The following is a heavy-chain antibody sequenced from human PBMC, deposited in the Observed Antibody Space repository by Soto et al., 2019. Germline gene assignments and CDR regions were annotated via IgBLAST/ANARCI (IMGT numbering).Heavy chain of an antibody. D-gene: IGHD4-17*01. CDR3: AKDYGDYGGNQRYYYYGMDV. CDR1: GFTFSSYA. V-gene: IGHV3-23*01. J-gene: IGHJ6*02. CDR2: ISGSGGST. Sequence: GSLRLSCAASGFTFSSYAMSWVRQAPGKGLEWVSAISGSGGSTYYADSVKGRFTISRDNSKNTLYLQMNSLRAEDTAVYYCAKDYGDYGGNQRYYYYGMDVWGQGTTVTVSS.